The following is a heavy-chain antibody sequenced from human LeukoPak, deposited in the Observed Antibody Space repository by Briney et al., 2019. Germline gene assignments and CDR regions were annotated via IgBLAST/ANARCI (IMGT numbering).Heavy chain of an antibody. V-gene: IGHV4-38-2*02. CDR1: GYSISSGYY. D-gene: IGHD2-15*01. J-gene: IGHJ4*02. Sequence: PSETLSLTCTVSGYSISSGYYWGWIRQPPGKGLEWIGSIYHSGSTYYNPSLKSRVTISVDTSKNQFSLKVTSVTAADTAVYYCARGTEDYYFDYWGQGTLVTVSS. CDR3: ARGTEDYYFDY. CDR2: IYHSGST.